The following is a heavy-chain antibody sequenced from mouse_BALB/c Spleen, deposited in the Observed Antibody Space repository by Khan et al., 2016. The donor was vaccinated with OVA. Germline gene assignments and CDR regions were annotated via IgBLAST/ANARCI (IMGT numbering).Heavy chain of an antibody. J-gene: IGHJ4*01. Sequence: QIQLVQSGPELKKPGETVRISCKASGYTFTTAGIQWVQKMPGKGLKWIGWINTHSGVPKYAEDFKGRFTFSLETSASTAYLQITNLKNEDTATYCCARGGAAYYRNDGGAMDYWGHGTSVTVSS. CDR1: GYTFTTAG. CDR3: ARGGAAYYRNDGGAMDY. D-gene: IGHD2-14*01. V-gene: IGHV9-4*02. CDR2: INTHSGVP.